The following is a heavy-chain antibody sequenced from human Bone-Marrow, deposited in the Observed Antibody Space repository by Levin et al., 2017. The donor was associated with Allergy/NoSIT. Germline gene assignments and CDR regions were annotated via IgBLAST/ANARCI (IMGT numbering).Heavy chain of an antibody. D-gene: IGHD2-8*01. CDR2: ISSSSSYI. CDR3: ARVHPPYCTNGDCYRAY. Sequence: GESLKISCAASGFTFSYYSMNWVRQAPGKGLEWVSSISSSSSYIYYADSVKGRFTISRDNAKNSLYLQMNSLRAEDTSVYYCARVHPPYCTNGDCYRAYWGQGTLVTVSS. CDR1: GFTFSYYS. J-gene: IGHJ4*02. V-gene: IGHV3-21*01.